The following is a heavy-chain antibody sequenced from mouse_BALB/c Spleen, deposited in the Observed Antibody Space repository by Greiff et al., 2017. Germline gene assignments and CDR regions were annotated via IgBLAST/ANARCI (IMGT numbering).Heavy chain of an antibody. J-gene: IGHJ4*01. CDR2: ISSGGST. Sequence: EVQLVESGGGLVKPGGSLKLSCAASGFTFSSYAMSWVRQTPEKRLEWVASISSGGSTYYPDSVKGRFTISRDNARNILYLQMSSLRSEDTAMYYCARGGLITFYAMDYWGQGTSVTVSS. CDR3: ARGGLITFYAMDY. CDR1: GFTFSSYA. V-gene: IGHV5-6-5*01. D-gene: IGHD1-1*01.